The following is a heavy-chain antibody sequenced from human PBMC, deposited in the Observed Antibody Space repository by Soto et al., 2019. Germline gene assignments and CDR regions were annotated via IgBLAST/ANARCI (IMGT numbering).Heavy chain of an antibody. CDR1: GGSMRNVY. CDR2: IFHSGTA. D-gene: IGHD2-15*01. J-gene: IGHJ4*01. V-gene: IGHV4-59*01. Sequence: SETLSLTCTVSGGSMRNVYWSWIRQSPGKRLEWLGFIFHSGTAKYNPSLKSRVTISIDTSKNQFSLSLDSVTAADTAIYFCARAHAPTLPFDYWGQGALVTVSS. CDR3: ARAHAPTLPFDY.